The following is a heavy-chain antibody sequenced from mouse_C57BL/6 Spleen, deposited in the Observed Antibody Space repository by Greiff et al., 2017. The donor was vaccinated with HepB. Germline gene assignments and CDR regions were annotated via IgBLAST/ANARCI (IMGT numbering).Heavy chain of an antibody. V-gene: IGHV5-9*01. CDR2: ISGGGGNT. CDR1: GFTFSSYT. J-gene: IGHJ4*01. Sequence: EVKLVESGGGLVKPGGSLKLSCAASGFTFSSYTMSWVRQTPEKRLEWVATISGGGGNTYYPDTVKGRFTISRDNAKNTLYLQMSSLRSEDTALYYCARCLPDYYDQDDYYAMDYWGQGTSVTVSS. CDR3: ARCLPDYYDQDDYYAMDY. D-gene: IGHD2-4*01.